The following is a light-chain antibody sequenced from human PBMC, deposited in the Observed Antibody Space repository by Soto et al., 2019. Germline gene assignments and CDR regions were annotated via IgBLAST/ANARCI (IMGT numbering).Light chain of an antibody. J-gene: IGKJ1*01. Sequence: DIQMTQSPSTLSASVGDRVTITCRASQSISSWLAWYQQKPGKAPKLLIYKASTLESGVPSRFSGSGSGTDFTLTISSLQSEDLAVYYCQQYNNWPPWTFGQGTKVDIK. CDR2: KAS. CDR3: QQYNNWPPWT. CDR1: QSISSW. V-gene: IGKV1-5*03.